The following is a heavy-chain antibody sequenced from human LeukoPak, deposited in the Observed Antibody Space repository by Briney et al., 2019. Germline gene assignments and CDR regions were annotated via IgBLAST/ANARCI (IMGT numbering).Heavy chain of an antibody. Sequence: ASVKVSCKASGYTFTGYYIHWVRQAPGQGLEWVGWINPHSGDANYAQNFQGRVTMTRDTSISTAYLELSRLRSDDTAVYYCARVLYSSGWYDGDYWGQGTLVTVSS. J-gene: IGHJ4*02. CDR2: INPHSGDA. V-gene: IGHV1-2*02. CDR3: ARVLYSSGWYDGDY. D-gene: IGHD6-13*01. CDR1: GYTFTGYY.